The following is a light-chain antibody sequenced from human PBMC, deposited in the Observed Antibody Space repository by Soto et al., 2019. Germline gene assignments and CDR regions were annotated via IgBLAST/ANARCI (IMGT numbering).Light chain of an antibody. V-gene: IGKV1-5*01. Sequence: DIQITKSPSTLSASVGDRVTITCRASQSISSWLAWYQQKPGKAPKLLIYDASSLESGVPPRFSGSGSGTEFTLTISSLQPDDFATYYCQQYNSLFSAFGQGTKVDI. CDR3: QQYNSLFSA. J-gene: IGKJ1*01. CDR1: QSISSW. CDR2: DAS.